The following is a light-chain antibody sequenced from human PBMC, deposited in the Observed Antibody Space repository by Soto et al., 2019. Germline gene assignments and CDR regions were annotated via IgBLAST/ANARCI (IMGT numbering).Light chain of an antibody. J-gene: IGKJ5*01. V-gene: IGKV1-39*01. Sequence: IELTQARTFLTASVGDRVTITYRASQGISSYLAWYQQKPGEAPRLLVYSAFRIQSGVPSRFNASGSGTDFTLSISSLQPEDFSTYYCQQGSTTPITFALGTRLEIK. CDR1: QGISSY. CDR3: QQGSTTPIT. CDR2: SAF.